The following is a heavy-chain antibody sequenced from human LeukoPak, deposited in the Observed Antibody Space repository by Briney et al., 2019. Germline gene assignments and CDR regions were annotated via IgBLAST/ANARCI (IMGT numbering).Heavy chain of an antibody. CDR3: ARDQGYYDSSGYYYP. D-gene: IGHD3-22*01. Sequence: ASVKVSCKASGYTFTSYGISWVRQAPGQGLEWMGWISAYNGNTNYAQKLQGRVTMTTDTSTSTAYMELRSLRSDDTAVYYCARDQGYYDSSGYYYPWGQGTLVTVSS. CDR1: GYTFTSYG. J-gene: IGHJ5*02. V-gene: IGHV1-18*01. CDR2: ISAYNGNT.